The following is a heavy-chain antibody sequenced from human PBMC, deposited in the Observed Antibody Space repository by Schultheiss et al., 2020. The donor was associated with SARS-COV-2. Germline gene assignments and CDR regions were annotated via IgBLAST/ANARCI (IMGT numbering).Heavy chain of an antibody. J-gene: IGHJ6*02. CDR1: GGSISSYY. D-gene: IGHD2-15*01. Sequence: SETLSLTCTVSGGSISSYYWSWIRQHPGKGLEWIGYIYYSGSTYYNPSLKSRVTISVDTSKNQFSLKLTSVSAADTAVYFCARGWYYFGMDAWGQGTTVTVSS. CDR3: ARGWYYFGMDA. V-gene: IGHV4-59*12. CDR2: IYYSGST.